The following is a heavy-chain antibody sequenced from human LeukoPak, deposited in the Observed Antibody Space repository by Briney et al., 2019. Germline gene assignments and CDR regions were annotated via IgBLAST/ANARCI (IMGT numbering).Heavy chain of an antibody. V-gene: IGHV6-1*01. CDR1: GDSVSSNTAA. CDR2: TYYRSKWYN. CDR3: ARKELEIDAFDI. Sequence: SQTLSLTCAISGDSVSSNTAAWNWIRQSPSRGLEWLGRTYYRSKWYNDYAVSVKSRITINPDTSKNQFSLQLNSVTPEDTAIYYCARKELEIDAFDIWGQGTMVTVSS. D-gene: IGHD1-1*01. J-gene: IGHJ3*02.